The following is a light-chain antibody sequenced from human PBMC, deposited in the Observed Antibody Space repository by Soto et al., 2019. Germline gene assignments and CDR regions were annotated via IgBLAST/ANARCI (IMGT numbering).Light chain of an antibody. Sequence: DIQMTQAPSSLSASVGDRVTITCRASQSITTSVSWYQKKPGKAPKVLIYGASNLQGGLPSRFSGSGPGTDFTLIISSLQPEDFAAYYCQQSYSTPFTFGPGTRVDVK. J-gene: IGKJ3*01. CDR2: GAS. V-gene: IGKV1-39*01. CDR1: QSITTS. CDR3: QQSYSTPFT.